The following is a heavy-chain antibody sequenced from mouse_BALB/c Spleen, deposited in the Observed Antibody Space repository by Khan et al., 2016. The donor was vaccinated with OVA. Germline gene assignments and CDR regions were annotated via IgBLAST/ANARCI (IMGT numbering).Heavy chain of an antibody. CDR3: ASDALAY. CDR2: IWSGGST. V-gene: IGHV2-2*02. J-gene: IGHJ3*01. CDR1: GFSFTSYG. Sequence: VQLQQSGPGLVQPSQSLSITCTVSGFSFTSYGVHWVRQSPGKGLEWLGVIWSGGSTAYNAAFISRLSISKDNSKSQVFFKMNSLQANDTAIYYCASDALAYWGQGTLVTVSA.